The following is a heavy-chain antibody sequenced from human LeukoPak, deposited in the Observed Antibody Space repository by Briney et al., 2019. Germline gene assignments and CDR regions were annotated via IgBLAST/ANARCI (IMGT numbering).Heavy chain of an antibody. D-gene: IGHD5-18*01. CDR3: AREGYSYGYFDY. CDR2: IYYSGST. J-gene: IGHJ4*02. CDR1: GGSVSSGSYY. V-gene: IGHV4-61*01. Sequence: SETLSLTCTVSGGSVSSGSYYWSWIRQPPGKGLEWIGYIYYSGSTNYNPSLKSRVTISVDTSKNQFSLKLSSVTAAVTAVCYCAREGYSYGYFDYWGQGTLVTVSS.